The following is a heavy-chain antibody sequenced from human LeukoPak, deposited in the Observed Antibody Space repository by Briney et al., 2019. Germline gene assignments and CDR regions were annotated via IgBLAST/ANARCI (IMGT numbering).Heavy chain of an antibody. CDR2: IYYSGST. CDR3: ARLHSGYDSSNYFDY. D-gene: IGHD5-12*01. Sequence: SETLSLTCTVSGGSISSSSYSWGWISQPPGKGLEWIGSIYYSGSTYYNPSLKSRVTISVYTSKNQFSLKLISVTAADTAVYYCARLHSGYDSSNYFDYWGQGTLVTVSS. V-gene: IGHV4-39*01. J-gene: IGHJ4*02. CDR1: GGSISSSSYS.